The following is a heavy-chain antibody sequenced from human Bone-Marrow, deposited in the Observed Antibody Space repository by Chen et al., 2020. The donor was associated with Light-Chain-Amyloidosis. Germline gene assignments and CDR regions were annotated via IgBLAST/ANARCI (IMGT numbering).Heavy chain of an antibody. CDR3: ARSPTVATQAFDI. CDR2: RRQAGNEK. D-gene: IGHD5-12*01. V-gene: IGHV3-7*01. CDR1: GFTFSDYW. J-gene: IGHJ3*02. Sequence: EVQLVESGGGLVQPGGSLRLSCAASGFTFSDYWMNWVRQAPGKGLEWVANRRQAGNEKYYVDSVNDRFTISRDNAKRSLYLQMDSLRADDTAVYYCARSPTVATQAFDIWGQGTMVIVS.